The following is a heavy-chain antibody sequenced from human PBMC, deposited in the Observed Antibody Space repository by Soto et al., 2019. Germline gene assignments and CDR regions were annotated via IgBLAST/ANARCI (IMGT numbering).Heavy chain of an antibody. J-gene: IGHJ5*02. Sequence: SGPTLVNPTQTLRLTCAFSGFSLSASGASVGWIRQPPGKALEWLAHIYWNDDKRYSPSLRSRLTISKDTSENQVVLTFTNMDPADTGTYYCVHRLDVPGLAFDPWGQGTLVTVSS. D-gene: IGHD3-10*02. CDR1: GFSLSASGAS. CDR2: IYWNDDK. V-gene: IGHV2-5*01. CDR3: VHRLDVPGLAFDP.